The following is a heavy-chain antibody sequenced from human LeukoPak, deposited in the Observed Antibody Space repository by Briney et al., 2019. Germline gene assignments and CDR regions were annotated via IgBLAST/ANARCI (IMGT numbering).Heavy chain of an antibody. CDR2: IRYDGSNK. CDR3: ARDSEAYDSSGYYLDYYYYYYMDV. J-gene: IGHJ6*03. V-gene: IGHV3-30*02. Sequence: GGSLRLSCAASGFTFSSYGMHWVRQAPGKGLEWVAFIRYDGSNKYYADSVKGRFTISRDNSKNTLYLQMNSLRAEDTAVYYCARDSEAYDSSGYYLDYYYYYYMDVWGKGTTVTISS. D-gene: IGHD3-22*01. CDR1: GFTFSSYG.